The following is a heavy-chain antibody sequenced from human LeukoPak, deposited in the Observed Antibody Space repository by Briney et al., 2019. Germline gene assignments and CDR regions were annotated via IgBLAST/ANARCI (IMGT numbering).Heavy chain of an antibody. CDR1: GFTFSDYD. Sequence: GGSLRLSCAASGFTFSDYDMNWVRQAPGKGLEWVSGISGSSGSIDYADSVKGRFTISRDNAKNSLYLQMNSLRAEDTALYYCAKDKWQRSGSYYNFDYWGQGTLVTVSS. J-gene: IGHJ4*02. V-gene: IGHV3-9*01. CDR2: ISGSSGSI. CDR3: AKDKWQRSGSYYNFDY. D-gene: IGHD3-10*01.